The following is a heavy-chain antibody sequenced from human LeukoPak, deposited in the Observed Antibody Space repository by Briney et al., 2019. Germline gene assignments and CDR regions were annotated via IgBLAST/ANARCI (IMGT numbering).Heavy chain of an antibody. CDR2: VSGGDTST. Sequence: PGGSLRLSCAASGFTFSSYAMSWVRQAPGKGLEWVSTVSGGDTSTYYADSVKGRFTISRDTSKNTLYLQINSLRAEDTAVYYCAKRGRYYFDQWGQGTLVTVSS. J-gene: IGHJ4*02. V-gene: IGHV3-23*01. CDR1: GFTFSSYA. CDR3: AKRGRYYFDQ.